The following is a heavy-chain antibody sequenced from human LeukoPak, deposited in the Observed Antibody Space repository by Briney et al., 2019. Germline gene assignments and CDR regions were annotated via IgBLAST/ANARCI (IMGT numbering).Heavy chain of an antibody. CDR3: ARAPSISDYSSTWPPHFDS. V-gene: IGHV4-59*01. CDR2: IYFIGSA. Sequence: SETLSLTCTVSGGSISSYYWSWIRQPPGKGLECIGYIYFIGSANYNPSLKSRVTLSVDTSNNHFSLKLNSVTAADTAVYYCARAPSISDYSSTWPPHFDSWGQGSLVTVSS. D-gene: IGHD6-13*01. CDR1: GGSISSYY. J-gene: IGHJ4*02.